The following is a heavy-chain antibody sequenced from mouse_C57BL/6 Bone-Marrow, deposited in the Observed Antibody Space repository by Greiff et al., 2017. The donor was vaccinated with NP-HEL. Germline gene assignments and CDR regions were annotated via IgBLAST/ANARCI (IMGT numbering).Heavy chain of an antibody. Sequence: QVQLQQPGAELVKPGASVKLSCKASGYTFTSYWMHWVKQRPGQGLEWIGMIHPNSGSTNYNEKFKSKATLTVDKSSSTAYMQLSSLTSEDSAVYYCARSGMVTTGGFAYWGQGTLVTVSA. CDR1: GYTFTSYW. J-gene: IGHJ3*01. D-gene: IGHD2-2*01. CDR2: IHPNSGST. V-gene: IGHV1-64*01. CDR3: ARSGMVTTGGFAY.